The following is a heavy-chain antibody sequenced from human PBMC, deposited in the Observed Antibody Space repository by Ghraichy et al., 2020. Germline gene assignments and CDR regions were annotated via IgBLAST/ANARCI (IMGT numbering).Heavy chain of an antibody. Sequence: SETLSLTCSVPGASISSGSYYWNWIRQPAGKGLEWIGRIYSSGSTDYNPSLKSRVTMAVDTSKNQFSLKVTSVTAPDTAVYYCARGWYSGGTDAFDSWGQGTMVTVPS. D-gene: IGHD2-15*01. CDR3: ARGWYSGGTDAFDS. CDR1: GASISSGSYY. CDR2: IYSSGST. V-gene: IGHV4-61*02. J-gene: IGHJ3*02.